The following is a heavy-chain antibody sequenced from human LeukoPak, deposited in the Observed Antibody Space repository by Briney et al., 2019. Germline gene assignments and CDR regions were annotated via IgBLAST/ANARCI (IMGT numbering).Heavy chain of an antibody. CDR1: GFTFISYG. J-gene: IGHJ4*02. D-gene: IGHD3-10*01. CDR3: AKVEVSVVRGVIDFDY. V-gene: IGHV3-30*02. Sequence: GGSLRLSCVASGFTFISYGMHWVRQAPGKGLEWVAFIRYDVSNKYYADSVKGRFTISRDNSKNTLYLQMNSLRAEDTAVYYCAKVEVSVVRGVIDFDYWGQGTLVTVSS. CDR2: IRYDVSNK.